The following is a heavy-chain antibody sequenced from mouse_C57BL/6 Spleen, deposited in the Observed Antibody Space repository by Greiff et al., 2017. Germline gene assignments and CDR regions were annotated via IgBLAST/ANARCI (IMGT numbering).Heavy chain of an antibody. D-gene: IGHD2-4*01. CDR2: ISYDGSN. V-gene: IGHV3-6*01. Sequence: EVKLQESGPGLVKPSQSLSLTCSVTGYSITSGYYWNWIRQFPGNKLEWMGYISYDGSNNYNPSLKNRISITRDTSKNQFFLKLNSVTTEDTATYYCAREGGLRGFDYWGQGTTLTVSS. CDR3: AREGGLRGFDY. J-gene: IGHJ2*01. CDR1: GYSITSGYY.